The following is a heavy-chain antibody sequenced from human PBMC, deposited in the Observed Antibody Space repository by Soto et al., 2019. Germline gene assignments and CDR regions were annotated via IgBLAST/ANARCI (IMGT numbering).Heavy chain of an antibody. J-gene: IGHJ6*02. CDR3: ARYTFGHDREYHYAMDV. D-gene: IGHD3-10*02. V-gene: IGHV4-59*06. CDR1: GGSISSYY. CDR2: IFHSGSA. Sequence: PSETLSLTCTVSGGSISSYYWSWVRQPPGKGLEWIGYIFHSGSAYYNPSLKSRVTISVDTSKSQFSLKLTSVTAADTAVFYCARYTFGHDREYHYAMDVWGQGTTVTVSS.